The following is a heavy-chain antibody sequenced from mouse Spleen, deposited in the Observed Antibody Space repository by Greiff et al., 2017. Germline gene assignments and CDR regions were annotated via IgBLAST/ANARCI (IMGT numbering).Heavy chain of an antibody. Sequence: EVMLVESGGGLVQPGGSRKLSCAASGFTFSSFGMHWVRQAPEKGLEWVAYISSGSSTIYYADTVKGRFTISRDNPKNTLFLQMTSLRSEDTAMYYCARDYGSRAMDYWGQGTSVTVSS. CDR3: ARDYGSRAMDY. CDR2: ISSGSSTI. J-gene: IGHJ4*01. D-gene: IGHD1-1*01. V-gene: IGHV5-17*02. CDR1: GFTFSSFG.